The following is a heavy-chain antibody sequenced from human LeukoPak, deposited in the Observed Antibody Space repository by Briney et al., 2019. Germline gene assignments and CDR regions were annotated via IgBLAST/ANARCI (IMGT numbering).Heavy chain of an antibody. V-gene: IGHV3-23*01. Sequence: GGSLRLSCAASGFTSTSVAMTWLRQAPGQGLEWVSTITGSDDATYYGDSVKGRFTISRDYSSNTVYLQMNSLRSEGTAIYYCAKGPQLYSGYHPNFWGQGTLVTVSS. J-gene: IGHJ4*02. CDR3: AKGPQLYSGYHPNF. D-gene: IGHD5-12*01. CDR1: GFTSTSVA. CDR2: ITGSDDAT.